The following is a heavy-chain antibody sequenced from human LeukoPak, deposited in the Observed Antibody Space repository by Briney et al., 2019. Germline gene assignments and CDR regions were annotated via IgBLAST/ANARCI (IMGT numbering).Heavy chain of an antibody. Sequence: GGSLRLSCAASGFTFSDYNINWVRQAPGKGLEWLSYISYTGNTIYYADSVKGRFTISRDNAKNSVFLQMNSLRGEDTALYFCARDRDSSNWYETFDFDHWGQGTLVTVST. CDR1: GFTFSDYN. CDR3: ARDRDSSNWYETFDFDH. CDR2: ISYTGNTI. V-gene: IGHV3-48*01. D-gene: IGHD6-13*01. J-gene: IGHJ4*02.